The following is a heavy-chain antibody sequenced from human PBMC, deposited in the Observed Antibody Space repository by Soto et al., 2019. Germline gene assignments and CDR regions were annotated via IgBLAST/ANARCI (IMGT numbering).Heavy chain of an antibody. V-gene: IGHV3-30*18. Sequence: GGSLRLSCAASGFTFSSYGMHWVRQAPGKGLEWVAVISYDGSNKYYADSVKGRFTISRDNSKNTLYLQMNSLRAEDTAVYYCAKEKEPQSYDSSPLGIMDVWGQGTTVTVSS. J-gene: IGHJ6*02. D-gene: IGHD3-22*01. CDR2: ISYDGSNK. CDR3: AKEKEPQSYDSSPLGIMDV. CDR1: GFTFSSYG.